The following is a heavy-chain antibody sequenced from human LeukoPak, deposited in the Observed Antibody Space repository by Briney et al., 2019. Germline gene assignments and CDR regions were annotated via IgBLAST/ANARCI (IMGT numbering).Heavy chain of an antibody. CDR2: INPNSGNT. V-gene: IGHV1-8*01. J-gene: IGHJ5*02. D-gene: IGHD3-16*01. Sequence: ASVKVSCKASEYTFTNYDINWVRQATVQGLEWMGWINPNSGNTGYTQKFQGRVTKTRNTALSTAYMELTSLKSEDTAVYYCARSLGTYWGKDFQNWFDPWGQGTLVTVSS. CDR1: EYTFTNYD. CDR3: ARSLGTYWGKDFQNWFDP.